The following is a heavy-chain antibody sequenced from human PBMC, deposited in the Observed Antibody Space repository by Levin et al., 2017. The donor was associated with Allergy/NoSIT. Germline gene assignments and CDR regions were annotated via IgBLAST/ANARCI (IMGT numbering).Heavy chain of an antibody. Sequence: GESLKISCAASGFTVSLLYMSWVRQAPGKGLEWVSVTFTGGQTFYSDSVRGRFTIFRDNSKNTVYLQMNSLRAEDTAVYYCAGNLPFDPWGQGTLVTVSS. CDR3: AGNLPFDP. CDR1: GFTVSLLY. CDR2: TFTGGQT. J-gene: IGHJ5*02. V-gene: IGHV3-66*01. D-gene: IGHD2-2*01.